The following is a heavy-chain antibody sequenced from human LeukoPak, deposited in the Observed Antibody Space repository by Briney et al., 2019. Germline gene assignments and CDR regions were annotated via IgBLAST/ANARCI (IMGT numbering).Heavy chain of an antibody. D-gene: IGHD5-24*01. J-gene: IGHJ4*02. CDR1: GGSFSGYY. CDR2: INHSGST. Sequence: SETLSLTCAVYGGSFSGYYWSWIRQPPGKGLERIGEINHSGSTNYNPSLKSRVTISVDTSKNQFSLKLSSVTAADTAVYYCARGGLQLGYWGQGTLVTVSS. V-gene: IGHV4-34*01. CDR3: ARGGLQLGY.